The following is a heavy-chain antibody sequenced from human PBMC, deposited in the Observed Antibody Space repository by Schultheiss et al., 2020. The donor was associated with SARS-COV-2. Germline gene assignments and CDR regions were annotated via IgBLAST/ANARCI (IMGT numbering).Heavy chain of an antibody. V-gene: IGHV3-11*04. CDR1: GFTFSDYY. J-gene: IGHJ4*02. Sequence: GGSLRLSCAASGFTFSDYYMSWIRQAPGKGLEWVSYISSSGSTIYYADSVKGRFTISRENSKNTLYLQMNSLRAEDTAVYYCAREQYNRLYFDYWGQGTLVTVSS. D-gene: IGHD1-14*01. CDR2: ISSSGSTI. CDR3: AREQYNRLYFDY.